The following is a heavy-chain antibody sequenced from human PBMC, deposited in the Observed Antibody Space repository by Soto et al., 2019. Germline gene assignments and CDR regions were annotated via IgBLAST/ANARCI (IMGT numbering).Heavy chain of an antibody. CDR3: ARYGLELKTAFDY. D-gene: IGHD1-7*01. J-gene: IGHJ4*02. Sequence: SETLSLTCTVSGGSISSYYWSWIRQPPGKGLEWIGYIYYSGSTNYNPSLKSRVTISVDTSKNQFSLKLSSVTAADTAVYYCARYGLELKTAFDYWGQGTLVNVS. V-gene: IGHV4-59*01. CDR2: IYYSGST. CDR1: GGSISSYY.